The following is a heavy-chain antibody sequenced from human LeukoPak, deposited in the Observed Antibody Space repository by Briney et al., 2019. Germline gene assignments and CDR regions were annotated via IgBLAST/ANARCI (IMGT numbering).Heavy chain of an antibody. V-gene: IGHV4-59*08. Sequence: SETLSLTCTVSGGSISSYYWSWIRQPPGKGLEWIGYIYYSGSTNYNPSLKSRVTISVDTSKNQFSLKLSSVTAADTAVYYCARGIAEQLATHNWFDPWGQGTLVTVSS. D-gene: IGHD6-13*01. CDR3: ARGIAEQLATHNWFDP. CDR2: IYYSGST. CDR1: GGSISSYY. J-gene: IGHJ5*02.